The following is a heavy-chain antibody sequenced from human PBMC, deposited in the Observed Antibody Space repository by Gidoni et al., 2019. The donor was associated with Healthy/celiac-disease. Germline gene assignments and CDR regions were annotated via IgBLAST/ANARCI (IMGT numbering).Heavy chain of an antibody. J-gene: IGHJ6*02. CDR1: GYTFTSYG. CDR3: ARDLPGQLEPLYYYYYGMDV. CDR2: ISAYNGNT. D-gene: IGHD1-1*01. V-gene: IGHV1-18*04. Sequence: QVQLVQSGAEVKKPGASVKVSCKASGYTFTSYGISWVRQAPGQGLEWMGWISAYNGNTNYAQKLQGRVTMTTDTSTSTAYMELRSLRSDDTAVYYCARDLPGQLEPLYYYYYGMDVWGQGTTVTVSS.